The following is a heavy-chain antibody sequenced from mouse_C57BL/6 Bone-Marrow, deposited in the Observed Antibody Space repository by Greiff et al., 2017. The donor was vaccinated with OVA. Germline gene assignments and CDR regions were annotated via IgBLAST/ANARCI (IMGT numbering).Heavy chain of an antibody. J-gene: IGHJ3*01. CDR3: AREEDSWFAY. V-gene: IGHV1-4*01. CDR2: INPSSGYT. Sequence: QVHVKQSGAELARPGASVKMSCKASGYTFTSYTMHWVKQRPGQGLEWIGYINPSSGYTKYNQKFKDKATLTADKSSSTAYMQLSSLTSEDSAVYYCAREEDSWFAYWGQGTLVTVSA. CDR1: GYTFTSYT.